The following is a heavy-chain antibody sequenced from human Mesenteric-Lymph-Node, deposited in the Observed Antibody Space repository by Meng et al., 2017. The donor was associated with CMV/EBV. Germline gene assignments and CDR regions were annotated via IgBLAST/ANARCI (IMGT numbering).Heavy chain of an antibody. Sequence: GESLKISCEASEFTVSSNYMTWVRQAPGKGLEWVSLIYSADNTYYADSVKGRFTISTDNSKNTLYLQMSSLRAEDTAVYYCARTYYGEDWGQGTLVTVSS. J-gene: IGHJ4*02. CDR2: IYSADNT. D-gene: IGHD4-17*01. V-gene: IGHV3-66*02. CDR3: ARTYYGED. CDR1: EFTVSSNY.